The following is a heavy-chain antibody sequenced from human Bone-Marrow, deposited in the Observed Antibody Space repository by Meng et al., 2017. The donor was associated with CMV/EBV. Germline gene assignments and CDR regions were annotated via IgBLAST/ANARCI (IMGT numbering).Heavy chain of an antibody. CDR1: GYSFRNYG. CDR3: ARHCSSTSCYGGFRYYGMDV. Sequence: ASVKVSCKASGYSFRNYGINWVRQAPGQGLEWMGWISGYNGDTNYAHKFQGRVTMTTDTSTSTAYMELRSLRSDDTAVFYCARHCSSTSCYGGFRYYGMDVWGQGNTV. J-gene: IGHJ6*02. CDR2: ISGYNGDT. V-gene: IGHV1-18*01. D-gene: IGHD2-2*01.